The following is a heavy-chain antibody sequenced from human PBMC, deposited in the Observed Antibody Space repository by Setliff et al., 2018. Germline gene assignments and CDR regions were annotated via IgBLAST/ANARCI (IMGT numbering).Heavy chain of an antibody. CDR2: IYYRGST. D-gene: IGHD1-26*01. CDR1: GGSISSSSYY. CDR3: TSVLNSVSDAFDV. J-gene: IGHJ3*01. V-gene: IGHV4-39*01. Sequence: SETLSLTCTVSGGSISSSSYYWGWIRQPPGKGLEWIGSIYYRGSTYYNPSLGNRATISFDSSKIEMSLKLASVTAADTAVYYCTSVLNSVSDAFDVWGQGTVVTVSS.